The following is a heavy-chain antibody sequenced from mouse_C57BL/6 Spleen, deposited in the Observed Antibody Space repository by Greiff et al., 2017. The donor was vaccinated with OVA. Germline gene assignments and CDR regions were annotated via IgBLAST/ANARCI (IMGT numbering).Heavy chain of an antibody. J-gene: IGHJ2*01. D-gene: IGHD2-3*01. Sequence: VQLQPSGAELARPGASVKLSCKASGYTFTSYGISWVKQRTGQGLEWIGEIYPRSGNTYYNEKFKGKATLTADKSSSTAYMELRSLTSEDSAVYFCAREDDGYYPFGYWGQGTTLTVSS. V-gene: IGHV1-81*01. CDR1: GYTFTSYG. CDR3: AREDDGYYPFGY. CDR2: IYPRSGNT.